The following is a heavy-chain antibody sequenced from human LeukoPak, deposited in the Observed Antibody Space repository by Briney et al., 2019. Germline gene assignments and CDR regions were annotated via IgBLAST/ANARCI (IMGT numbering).Heavy chain of an antibody. V-gene: IGHV3-23*01. Sequence: PGGSLRLSCAASGFTFSSFAMSWVRQAPGKGLEWVSAISTSVGSTYYADSVKGRFTISRDNSKNTLYLQMNSLRAEDTAVYYCAKDYSSNWYNWFDPWGQRTLVTVSS. CDR2: ISTSVGST. CDR3: AKDYSSNWYNWFDP. CDR1: GFTFSSFA. D-gene: IGHD6-13*01. J-gene: IGHJ5*02.